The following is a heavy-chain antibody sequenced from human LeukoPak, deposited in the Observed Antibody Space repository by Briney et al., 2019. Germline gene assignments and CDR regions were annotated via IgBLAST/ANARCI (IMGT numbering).Heavy chain of an antibody. V-gene: IGHV3-30*04. Sequence: PGRSLRLSCAASGFTFSSYAVHWVRQAPGKGLEGVAVISYDGSYKYYADSVKGRFTISRDNSKNTLYLQMNSLRAEDTAVYYCAVLIVVVITRDAFDIWGQGTMVTVSS. CDR3: AVLIVVVITRDAFDI. J-gene: IGHJ3*02. CDR1: GFTFSSYA. D-gene: IGHD3-22*01. CDR2: ISYDGSYK.